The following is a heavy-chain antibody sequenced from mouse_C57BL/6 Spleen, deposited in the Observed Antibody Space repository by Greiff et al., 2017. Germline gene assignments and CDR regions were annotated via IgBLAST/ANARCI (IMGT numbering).Heavy chain of an antibody. D-gene: IGHD1-1*01. CDR3: ARSSDYYGSSYDWYFDV. CDR2: IDPANGNT. CDR1: GFNIKNTY. J-gene: IGHJ1*03. V-gene: IGHV14-3*01. Sequence: VQLKQSVAELVRPGASVKLSCTASGFNIKNTYMHWVKQRPEQGLEWIGRIDPANGNTKDAPKFQGKATITADTSSNTAYLQLSSLTSEDTAIYYCARSSDYYGSSYDWYFDVWGTGTTVTVSS.